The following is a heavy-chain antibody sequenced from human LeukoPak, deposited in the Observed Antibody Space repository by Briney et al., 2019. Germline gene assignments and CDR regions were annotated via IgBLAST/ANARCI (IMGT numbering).Heavy chain of an antibody. CDR1: GYTFTSYG. CDR3: ARGPNYYDSSGYYYFQH. D-gene: IGHD3-22*01. Sequence: SVTVSCTASGYTFTSYGISWVRQAPGQGLEWMGGIIPIFGTANYAQKFQGRVTITADESTSTAYMELSSLRSEDTAVYYCARGPNYYDSSGYYYFQHWGQGTLVTVSS. J-gene: IGHJ1*01. V-gene: IGHV1-69*13. CDR2: IIPIFGTA.